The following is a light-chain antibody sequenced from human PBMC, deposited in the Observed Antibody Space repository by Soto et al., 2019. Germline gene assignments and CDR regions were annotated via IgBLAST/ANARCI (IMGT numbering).Light chain of an antibody. CDR2: GAS. CDR3: QQYNFWPPLT. CDR1: QSVSNN. V-gene: IGKV3-15*01. Sequence: EIVMTQSPATLSVSPGERATLSCRASQSVSNNLAWYQQIPGQAPRLLIYGASTRATGIPARFSGSGSGTEFTLTISSLQSEDFALYYCQQYNFWPPLTFGGGTKVEI. J-gene: IGKJ4*01.